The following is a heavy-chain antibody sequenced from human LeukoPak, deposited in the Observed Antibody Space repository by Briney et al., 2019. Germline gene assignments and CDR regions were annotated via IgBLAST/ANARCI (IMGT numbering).Heavy chain of an antibody. V-gene: IGHV3-23*01. CDR1: GFTFSSYA. CDR2: ISGSGGST. D-gene: IGHD1-26*01. Sequence: GRSLRLSCAASGFTFSSYAMSWVRQAPGKGLEWVSSISGSGGSTYYADSVKGRFTISRDSSKNTLSLQMNSLRAEDTAVYYCAKGGMGYSGAYYVGYWGQGTLVTVSS. J-gene: IGHJ4*02. CDR3: AKGGMGYSGAYYVGY.